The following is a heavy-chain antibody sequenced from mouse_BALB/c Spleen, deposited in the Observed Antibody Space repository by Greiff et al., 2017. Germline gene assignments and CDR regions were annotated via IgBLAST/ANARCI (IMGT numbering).Heavy chain of an antibody. Sequence: QVQLQSGPELVKPGASVKISCKASGYAFSSSWMNWVKQRPGQGLEWIGRIYPGDGDTNYNGKFKGKATLTADKSSSTAYMQLSSLTSVDSAVYFCARKYGSYYAMDYWGQGTSVTVSS. D-gene: IGHD1-1*01. CDR3: ARKYGSYYAMDY. CDR1: GYAFSSSW. J-gene: IGHJ4*01. CDR2: IYPGDGDT. V-gene: IGHV1-82*01.